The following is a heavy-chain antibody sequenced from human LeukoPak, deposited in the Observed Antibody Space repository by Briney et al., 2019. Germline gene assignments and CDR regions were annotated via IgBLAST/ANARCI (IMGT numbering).Heavy chain of an antibody. Sequence: SETLSLTCTVSGGYMSTYYWGWVRQPPGKGLEWIGYISYSGSTTYHPSLNSRVTISLDTSKNQFSLMVTPVTAADTAVYFCARAFSAWPHAFDIWGRGTMVTVSS. V-gene: IGHV4-59*01. CDR2: ISYSGST. CDR3: ARAFSAWPHAFDI. CDR1: GGYMSTYY. D-gene: IGHD6-19*01. J-gene: IGHJ3*02.